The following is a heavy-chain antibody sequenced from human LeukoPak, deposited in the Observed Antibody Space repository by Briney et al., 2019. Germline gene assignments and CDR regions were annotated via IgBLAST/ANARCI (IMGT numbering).Heavy chain of an antibody. V-gene: IGHV4-34*01. CDR1: GGSFSGYY. D-gene: IGHD4-17*01. Sequence: KASETLSLTCAVYGGSFSGYYWSWIRQPPGKGLEWIGEINHSGSTNYNPSLKSRVTISVDTSKNQFSLKLSSVTAADTAVYYCARGGDYVDYPLDYWGQGTLVTVSS. J-gene: IGHJ4*02. CDR2: INHSGST. CDR3: ARGGDYVDYPLDY.